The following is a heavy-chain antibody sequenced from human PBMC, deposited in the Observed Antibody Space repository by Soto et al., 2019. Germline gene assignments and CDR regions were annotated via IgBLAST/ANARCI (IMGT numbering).Heavy chain of an antibody. D-gene: IGHD4-17*01. CDR2: TYYRSKWYN. Sequence: SQTLSLTCVISGDSVSSNSAAWNWIRQSPSRGLEWLGRTYYRSKWYNDYAASVKSRITINPDTSRNQFSLQLNSVTPEDTAVYYCARDSPGYGDYVLFDYWGQGILVTVSS. CDR1: GDSVSSNSAA. V-gene: IGHV6-1*01. J-gene: IGHJ4*02. CDR3: ARDSPGYGDYVLFDY.